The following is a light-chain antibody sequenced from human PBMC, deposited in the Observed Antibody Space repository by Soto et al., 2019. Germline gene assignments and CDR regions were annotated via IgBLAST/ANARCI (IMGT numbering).Light chain of an antibody. CDR2: DAS. Sequence: EIVLTQSPATLSLSPGERATLSCRASQSVRYYLAWYQQKPGQAPRLLIYDASDRATGIPARFTGSGSGTDFTLTISSLEPEDFAVYYCQQRGNWPWTFGQGTKVEIK. CDR1: QSVRYY. J-gene: IGKJ1*01. CDR3: QQRGNWPWT. V-gene: IGKV3-11*01.